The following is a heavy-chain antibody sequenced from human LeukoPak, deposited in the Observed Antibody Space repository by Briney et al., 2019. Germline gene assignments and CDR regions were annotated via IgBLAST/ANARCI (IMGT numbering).Heavy chain of an antibody. J-gene: IGHJ6*03. CDR2: SYYSGIT. Sequence: PSETLSLTCTVSGGSISSGSYYWSWIRQPPGKGLEWIGHSYYSGITNYNPSLKSRVTISVDTSKNQFSLRLSSVTAADTAVYYCVRGGSSSWPYYYYYMDVWGKGTTVTVSS. CDR1: GGSISSGSYY. CDR3: VRGGSSSWPYYYYYMDV. V-gene: IGHV4-61*01. D-gene: IGHD6-13*01.